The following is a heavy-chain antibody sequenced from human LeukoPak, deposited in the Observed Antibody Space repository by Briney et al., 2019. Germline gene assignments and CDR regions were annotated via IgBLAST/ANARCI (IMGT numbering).Heavy chain of an antibody. Sequence: GKSLRLSCAASGFTFNNYGMHWVRQAPGKGLEWVAVISYDGRNKHYPDSVKGRFTISRDISTDTLWLQMDSLRTEDTAVYYCAKGPLRGTAAAIDYWGQGTLVTVSS. CDR3: AKGPLRGTAAAIDY. J-gene: IGHJ4*02. CDR2: ISYDGRNK. D-gene: IGHD2-2*01. CDR1: GFTFNNYG. V-gene: IGHV3-30*18.